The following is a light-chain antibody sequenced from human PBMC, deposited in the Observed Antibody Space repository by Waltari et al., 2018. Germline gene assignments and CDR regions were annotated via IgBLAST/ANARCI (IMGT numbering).Light chain of an antibody. Sequence: QAALTQPRSVSGSPGQSVTISCTGTSSDLGGYKYVPWYQQHPGTAPKLMIYEVSKRPSGVSDRFSGSKSGNTASLTISGLQAEDEADYYCCSYAGSYTFIFGAGTRLTVL. V-gene: IGLV2-11*01. CDR2: EVS. J-gene: IGLJ1*01. CDR1: SSDLGGYKY. CDR3: CSYAGSYTFI.